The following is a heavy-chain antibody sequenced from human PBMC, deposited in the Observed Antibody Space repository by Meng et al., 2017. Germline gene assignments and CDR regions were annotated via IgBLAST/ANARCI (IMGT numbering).Heavy chain of an antibody. J-gene: IGHJ4*02. D-gene: IGHD3-22*01. CDR3: TRHTPFEYYDSSGYYPN. CDR1: GFTFSGSA. Sequence: GGSLRLSCAASGFTFSGSAMHWVRQASGKGLEWVGRIRSKANSYATACAASVKGRFTISRDDSKNTAYLQMNSLKTEDTAVYYCTRHTPFEYYDSSGYYPNWGQGTLVTVSS. CDR2: IRSKANSYAT. V-gene: IGHV3-73*01.